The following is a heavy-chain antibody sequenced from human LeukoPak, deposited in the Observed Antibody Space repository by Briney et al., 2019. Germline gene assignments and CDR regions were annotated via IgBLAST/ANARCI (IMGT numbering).Heavy chain of an antibody. Sequence: PGGSLRLSCAASGFTFASYAMTWVRQAPGKGLEWFLAISGSGGSTYYADSVKGRFTISRDNYKNTLYLQMNSLRAEDTAVYYCARDSGIYDSSGYYGLSYYGMDVWGQGTTVTVSS. J-gene: IGHJ6*02. CDR1: GFTFASYA. D-gene: IGHD3-22*01. V-gene: IGHV3-23*01. CDR2: ISGSGGST. CDR3: ARDSGIYDSSGYYGLSYYGMDV.